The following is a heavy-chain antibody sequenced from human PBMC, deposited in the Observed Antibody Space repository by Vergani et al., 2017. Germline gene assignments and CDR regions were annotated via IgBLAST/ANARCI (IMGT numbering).Heavy chain of an antibody. V-gene: IGHV3-48*01. D-gene: IGHD2-2*01. Sequence: EVQLVESGGGLIQPGGSLRLSCAASGFTVSSYSMNWVRQAPGKGLEWVSYISSSSSTIYYADSVKGRFTISRDNAKNSLYLQMNSLRAEDTAVYYCAREGYCSSTSCLGYYYYMDVWGKGTTVTVSS. J-gene: IGHJ6*03. CDR1: GFTVSSYS. CDR3: AREGYCSSTSCLGYYYYMDV. CDR2: ISSSSSTI.